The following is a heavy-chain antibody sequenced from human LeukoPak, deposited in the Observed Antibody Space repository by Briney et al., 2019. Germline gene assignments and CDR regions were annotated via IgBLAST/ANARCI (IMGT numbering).Heavy chain of an antibody. V-gene: IGHV4-34*01. CDR1: GGSFSGYY. CDR3: ARGNDYGDYRTSLFDY. J-gene: IGHJ4*02. CDR2: INHSGST. D-gene: IGHD4-17*01. Sequence: PSETLSLTCAVYGGSFSGYYWSWIRQPPGKGLEWIGEINHSGSTNYNPSLKSRVTISVDTSKNQFSLKLSSVTAADTAVYYCARGNDYGDYRTSLFDYWGQGTLVTVSS.